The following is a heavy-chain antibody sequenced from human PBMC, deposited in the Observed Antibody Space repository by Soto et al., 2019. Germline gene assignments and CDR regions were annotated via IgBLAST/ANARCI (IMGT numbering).Heavy chain of an antibody. CDR2: IYNGGST. Sequence: QVQLQESGPGLVKPSETLSLTCTVSGASISSYYWSWIRQPAGKGLEWIGRIYNGGSTNYNPSHKSRVTMSVDTSKSQFSLKLNSVTAADTAVYYCARRAYGSGSSPNWFDPWGQGTLVTVSS. D-gene: IGHD3-10*01. V-gene: IGHV4-4*07. CDR1: GASISSYY. J-gene: IGHJ5*02. CDR3: ARRAYGSGSSPNWFDP.